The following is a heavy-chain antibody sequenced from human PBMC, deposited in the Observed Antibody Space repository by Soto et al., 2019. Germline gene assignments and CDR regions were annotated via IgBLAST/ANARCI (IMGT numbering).Heavy chain of an antibody. CDR2: IYYSGST. D-gene: IGHD5-18*01. Sequence: QVQLQESGPGLVKPSETLSLTCTVSGGSISSYYWSWIRQPPGKGLEWIGYIYYSGSTNYNPSLKRPVTISVDTSKNQFSLKLSSVTAADTAVYYCARGLDTAMAPYYYYGMDVWGQGTTVTVSS. J-gene: IGHJ6*02. CDR1: GGSISSYY. CDR3: ARGLDTAMAPYYYYGMDV. V-gene: IGHV4-59*01.